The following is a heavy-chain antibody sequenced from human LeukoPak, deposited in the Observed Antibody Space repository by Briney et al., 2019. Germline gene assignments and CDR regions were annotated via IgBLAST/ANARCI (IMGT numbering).Heavy chain of an antibody. CDR3: AKDVRWQLAGY. Sequence: GGSLRLSCAASGFTFSSYSMNWVRQAPGKGLEWVSAISGSGGSTYYADSVKGRFTISRDNSKNTLYLQMNSLRAEDTAVYYCAKDVRWQLAGYWGQGTLVTVSS. J-gene: IGHJ4*02. D-gene: IGHD6-6*01. CDR2: ISGSGGST. V-gene: IGHV3-23*01. CDR1: GFTFSSYS.